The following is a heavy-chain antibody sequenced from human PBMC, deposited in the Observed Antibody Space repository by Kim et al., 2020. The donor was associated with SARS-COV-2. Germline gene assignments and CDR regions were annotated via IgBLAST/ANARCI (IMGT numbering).Heavy chain of an antibody. CDR3: ARADRGSYYCGMDV. D-gene: IGHD6-6*01. Sequence: AESVRSRFTISRDKSKNTLYLQMSNLGAEDTALYYCARADRGSYYCGMDVWGQGTTVSVSS. V-gene: IGHV3-23*01. J-gene: IGHJ6*02.